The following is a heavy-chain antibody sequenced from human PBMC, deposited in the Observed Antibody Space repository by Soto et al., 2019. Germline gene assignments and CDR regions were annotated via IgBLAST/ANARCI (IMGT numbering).Heavy chain of an antibody. Sequence: EVQLVESGGGLVQSGGSLKLSCEASGFSFNTYWMNWVRQAPRKGVEWLARIKEDGSEKQYGDSVKGRFTISRDNAKNSLYLQMNSLSEEDTAVYYCVRAISGSFALWGQGTLVIVSS. CDR1: GFSFNTYW. CDR3: VRAISGSFAL. V-gene: IGHV3-7*04. D-gene: IGHD3-9*01. CDR2: IKEDGSEK. J-gene: IGHJ4*02.